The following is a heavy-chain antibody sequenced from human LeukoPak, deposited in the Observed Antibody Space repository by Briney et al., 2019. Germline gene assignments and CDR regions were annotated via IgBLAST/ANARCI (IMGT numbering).Heavy chain of an antibody. J-gene: IGHJ3*02. CDR1: GFTFNSYI. CDR3: ARGGRANGVYDAFDI. D-gene: IGHD2-8*01. CDR2: ISGSNSYI. Sequence: GGSLRLSCAASGFTFNSYIMTWVRQAPGKGLEWVSSISGSNSYIYYADSVNGRFTISRDNAKNSLYLQMNTLRAEDTALYYCARGGRANGVYDAFDIWGQGTMVTVSS. V-gene: IGHV3-21*01.